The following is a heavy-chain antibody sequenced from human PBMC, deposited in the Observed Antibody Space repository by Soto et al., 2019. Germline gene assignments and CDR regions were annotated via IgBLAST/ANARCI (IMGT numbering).Heavy chain of an antibody. J-gene: IGHJ6*02. CDR2: IYWDDDK. Sequence: QITLKESGPTLVKPTQTLTLTCTFSGFSLSTSGVGVAWIRQPPGKALEWLALIYWDDDKRYRPSLESRLTLTKDTAKNQVVLTMTNMDSVDTATYYCAYLPCSGGSCYWFSFSGRDVWGQGTTVTVSS. D-gene: IGHD2-15*01. CDR1: GFSLSTSGVG. CDR3: AYLPCSGGSCYWFSFSGRDV. V-gene: IGHV2-5*02.